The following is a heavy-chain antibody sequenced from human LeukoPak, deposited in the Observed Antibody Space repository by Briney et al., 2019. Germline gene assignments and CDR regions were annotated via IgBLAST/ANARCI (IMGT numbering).Heavy chain of an antibody. CDR2: IYYSGST. V-gene: IGHV4-39*07. J-gene: IGHJ4*02. CDR3: ARADGDFEFRASFDY. D-gene: IGHD4-17*01. Sequence: SETLSLTCTVSGGSISSSSYYWGWIRQPPGKGLEWIGSIYYSGSTYYNPSLKSRVTISVDTSKNQFSLKLSSVTAADTAVYYCARADGDFEFRASFDYWGQGTLVTVSS. CDR1: GGSISSSSYY.